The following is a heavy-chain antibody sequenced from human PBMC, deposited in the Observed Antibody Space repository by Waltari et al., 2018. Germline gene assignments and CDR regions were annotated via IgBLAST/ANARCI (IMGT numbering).Heavy chain of an antibody. J-gene: IGHJ6*02. Sequence: QVQLQESGPGLVKPSETLSLTCTVSGGSISSHYWSWIRQPPGKGLEWIGYIYYSGSTNYNPSLKSRVTISVDTSKNQFSLKLSSVTAADTAVYYCARYRGYSSSSGRGDYYYGMDVWGQGTTVTVSS. D-gene: IGHD6-6*01. CDR3: ARYRGYSSSSGRGDYYYGMDV. CDR2: IYYSGST. CDR1: GGSISSHY. V-gene: IGHV4-59*11.